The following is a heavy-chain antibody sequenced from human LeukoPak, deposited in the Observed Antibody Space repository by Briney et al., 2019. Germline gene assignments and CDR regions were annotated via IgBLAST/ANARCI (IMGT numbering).Heavy chain of an antibody. CDR2: ISYDGSNK. D-gene: IGHD6-13*01. CDR3: AKGWQGSGWYWGDIEY. V-gene: IGHV3-30*18. Sequence: GGSLRLSCAASGFTFSSFGMHWVRQAPGKGLEWVAVISYDGSNKYYADSVKGRFTISRDNSKNTLYLQMNSLRAEDTAVYYCAKGWQGSGWYWGDIEYWGQGTLVTVSS. CDR1: GFTFSSFG. J-gene: IGHJ4*02.